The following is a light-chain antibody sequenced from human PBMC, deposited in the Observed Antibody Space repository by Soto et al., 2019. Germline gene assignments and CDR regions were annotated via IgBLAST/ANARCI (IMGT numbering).Light chain of an antibody. Sequence: EIVLTQSPAALSVSPGGRATLSCRASQDVMYDLAWYQQKPGQAPRLLIYGASSRATGIPDRFSGSGSGTDFTLTISRLEPEDFAVYYCQQYGSSPFTFGPGTKVDIK. CDR2: GAS. CDR1: QDVMYD. J-gene: IGKJ3*01. CDR3: QQYGSSPFT. V-gene: IGKV3-20*01.